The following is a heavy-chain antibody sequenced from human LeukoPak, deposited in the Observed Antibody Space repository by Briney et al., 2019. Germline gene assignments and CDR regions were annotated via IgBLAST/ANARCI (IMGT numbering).Heavy chain of an antibody. V-gene: IGHV3-7*01. Sequence: GGSLRLSCAASGFTFSSYWMSWVRQAPGKGLEWVANIKQDGSEKYYVDSVKGRFTISRDNAKNSLYLQMNSLRAEDTAVYYCARAVLWFGELLPDYWGQGTLVTVSS. CDR1: GFTFSSYW. CDR2: IKQDGSEK. CDR3: ARAVLWFGELLPDY. J-gene: IGHJ4*02. D-gene: IGHD3-10*01.